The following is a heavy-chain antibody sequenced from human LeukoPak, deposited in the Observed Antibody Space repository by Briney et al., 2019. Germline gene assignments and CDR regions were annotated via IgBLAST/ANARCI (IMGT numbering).Heavy chain of an antibody. J-gene: IGHJ6*04. V-gene: IGHV3-23*01. CDR1: GFTFRTYT. CDR3: ARDPSSLSMDV. Sequence: GGSLRLSCAASGFTFRTYTMNWIRQAPGEGLQWVSAISGSADGTYYSDSVKGRFTISRDNSNNTLYLQIHSLRVEDTAIYYCARDPSSLSMDVWGKGTTVTVPS. CDR2: ISGSADGT.